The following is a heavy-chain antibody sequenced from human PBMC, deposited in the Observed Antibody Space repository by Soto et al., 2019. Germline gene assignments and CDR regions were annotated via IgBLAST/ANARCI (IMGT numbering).Heavy chain of an antibody. V-gene: IGHV4-61*01. D-gene: IGHD3-10*01. Sequence: RSLTCTVSGGSVSSGSYYWSWIRQPPGKRLEWIGYIYYSGSTNYNPSLKSRVTISVDTSKNQFSLKLSSVTAADTAVYYCARVERYRFVAYYFDYWGQGTLVTVSS. J-gene: IGHJ4*02. CDR1: GGSVSSGSYY. CDR3: ARVERYRFVAYYFDY. CDR2: IYYSGST.